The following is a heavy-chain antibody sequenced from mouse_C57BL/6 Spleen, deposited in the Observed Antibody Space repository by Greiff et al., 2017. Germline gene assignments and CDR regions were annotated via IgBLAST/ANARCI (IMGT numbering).Heavy chain of an antibody. J-gene: IGHJ4*01. CDR1: GYTFTDHI. V-gene: IGHV1-11*01. Sequence: QVQLKQSGAELASPGASVKLSCKASGYTFTDHIMYWVHKRPGQGLEWIGRIYTVSGETNYNQKLMGKATFSVDRSSSTVYMLLNSLTSEDPAVYYCGRSDYFYAMDYWGQGTSVTVSS. CDR3: GRSDYFYAMDY. D-gene: IGHD2-4*01. CDR2: IYTVSGET.